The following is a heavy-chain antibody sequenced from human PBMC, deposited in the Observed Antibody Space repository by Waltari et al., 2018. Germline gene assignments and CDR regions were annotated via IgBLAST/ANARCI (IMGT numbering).Heavy chain of an antibody. J-gene: IGHJ5*02. CDR2: IDPEGGET. V-gene: IGHV1-69-2*01. CDR3: ARRSGHCDGTTCSAGWFDP. CDR1: GNSLSDNY. D-gene: IGHD2-2*01. Sequence: EIRLLQSGAEVKKPGATVKISCKASGNSLSDNYIHWVQQVPGKGLEWIGRIDPEGGETIYAEKFEYRVTLTADLATETAYLELSRLSSDDTATYYCARRSGHCDGTTCSAGWFDPWGQGTLVKVSS.